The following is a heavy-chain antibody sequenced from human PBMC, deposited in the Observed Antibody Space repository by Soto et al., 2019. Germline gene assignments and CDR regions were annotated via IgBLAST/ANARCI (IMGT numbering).Heavy chain of an antibody. J-gene: IGHJ4*02. V-gene: IGHV3-30-3*01. CDR2: ISYDGSNK. Sequence: VGSLRLSCAASGFTFSSYAMHWVRQAPGKGLEWVAVISYDGSNKYYADSVKGRFTISRDNSKNTLYLQMNSLRAEDTAVYYCARDPDGYSLFDYWGQGILVTVSS. CDR3: ARDPDGYSLFDY. D-gene: IGHD5-18*01. CDR1: GFTFSSYA.